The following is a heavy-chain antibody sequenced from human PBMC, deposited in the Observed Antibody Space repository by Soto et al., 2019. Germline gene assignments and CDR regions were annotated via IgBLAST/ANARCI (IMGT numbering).Heavy chain of an antibody. D-gene: IGHD3-16*01. CDR3: ARVTFGGGIIPVDL. CDR1: GVSLTTTSW. Sequence: QVQLQESGPGLVRPSETLSLTCTVSGVSLTTTSWWTWVRQPPGKGLEWIGEIHHSGSPNYSPSLKNRVSISIDKSKNQFSLRLTSVTAADTAIYYCARVTFGGGIIPVDLWGQGTLVTVSS. J-gene: IGHJ5*02. V-gene: IGHV4-4*02. CDR2: IHHSGSP.